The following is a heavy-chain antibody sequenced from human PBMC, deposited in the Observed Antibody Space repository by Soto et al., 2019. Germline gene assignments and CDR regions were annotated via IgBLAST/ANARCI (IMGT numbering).Heavy chain of an antibody. Sequence: SETLSLTCSVSDDSINSDKYYWGWIRKPPGKGLEWIGSIYYRGNAYYNPSLQTRVTTSLDKSKSQFSLKLNSVTAADSAVYFCARLEGLATISYYFDFWGPGALVTVSS. D-gene: IGHD3-9*01. CDR1: DDSINSDKYY. J-gene: IGHJ4*02. CDR3: ARLEGLATISYYFDF. V-gene: IGHV4-39*01. CDR2: IYYRGNA.